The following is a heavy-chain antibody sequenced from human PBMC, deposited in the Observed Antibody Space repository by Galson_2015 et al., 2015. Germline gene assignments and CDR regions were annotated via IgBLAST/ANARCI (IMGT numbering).Heavy chain of an antibody. Sequence: SLRLSCAASGFAFNIFAMNWVRQAPGRGLEWVSAISDSGDSTYYADFVKGRFTISRDNSKNTLYLQINSLRAEDTAVYYCAKDLDSGSYPWGYFDYWGQGTLVTVSS. CDR2: ISDSGDST. CDR1: GFAFNIFA. V-gene: IGHV3-23*01. D-gene: IGHD1-26*01. CDR3: AKDLDSGSYPWGYFDY. J-gene: IGHJ4*02.